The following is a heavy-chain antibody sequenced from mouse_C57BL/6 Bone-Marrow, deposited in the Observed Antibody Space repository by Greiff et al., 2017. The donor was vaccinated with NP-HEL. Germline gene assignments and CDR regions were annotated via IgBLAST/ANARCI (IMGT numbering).Heavy chain of an antibody. CDR1: GYTFTSYG. CDR3: ARGGGVTTRYFDV. Sequence: QVQLKESGAELARPGASVKLSCKASGYTFTSYGISWVKQRTGQGLEWIGEIYPRSGNTYYNEKFKGKATLTADKSSSTAYMELRSLTSEDSAVYFCARGGGVTTRYFDVWGTGTTVTVSS. J-gene: IGHJ1*03. CDR2: IYPRSGNT. V-gene: IGHV1-81*01. D-gene: IGHD2-2*01.